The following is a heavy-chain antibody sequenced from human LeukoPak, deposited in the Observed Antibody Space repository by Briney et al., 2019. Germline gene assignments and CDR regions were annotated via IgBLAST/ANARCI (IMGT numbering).Heavy chain of an antibody. CDR1: GFTFSSHA. J-gene: IGHJ4*02. CDR2: ISISGDIT. D-gene: IGHD4/OR15-4a*01. CDR3: ANEEVPNDY. Sequence: WGSLRLSCAVSGFTFSSHAMTWVRQAPGKGLEWVSGISISGDITYYADSVQGRFIIFRDNSKNTVYLQMNSLRVEDTAVYYCANEEVPNDYWGQGTLVTVSS. V-gene: IGHV3-23*01.